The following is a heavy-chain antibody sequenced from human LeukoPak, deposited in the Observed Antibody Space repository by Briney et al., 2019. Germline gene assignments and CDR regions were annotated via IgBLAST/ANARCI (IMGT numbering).Heavy chain of an antibody. J-gene: IGHJ5*02. V-gene: IGHV4-59*01. CDR1: GGSISSYY. Sequence: SETLSLTCLVSGGSISSYYWSWIRQPPGKGLEWIGYIYYSGSTNYNPSLKSRVTISVDTSKNQFSLKLSSVTAADTAVYYCAREDFHCSGGSCYVWFDPWGQGTLVTVSS. CDR3: AREDFHCSGGSCYVWFDP. CDR2: IYYSGST. D-gene: IGHD2-15*01.